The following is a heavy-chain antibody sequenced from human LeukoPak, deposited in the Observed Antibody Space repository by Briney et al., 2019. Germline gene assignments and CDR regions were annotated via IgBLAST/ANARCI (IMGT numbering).Heavy chain of an antibody. CDR2: INPNSGGT. CDR3: ASGRQMGMVRGVIIWSDPRDDYMDV. D-gene: IGHD3-10*01. CDR1: GYTFTGYY. Sequence: ASVKVSCKASGYTFTGYYMHWVRQAPGQGLEWMGWINPNSGGTNYAQKFQGRVTMTRDTSISTAYMELSRLRSDDTAVYYCASGRQMGMVRGVIIWSDPRDDYMDVWGKGTTVTISS. V-gene: IGHV1-2*02. J-gene: IGHJ6*03.